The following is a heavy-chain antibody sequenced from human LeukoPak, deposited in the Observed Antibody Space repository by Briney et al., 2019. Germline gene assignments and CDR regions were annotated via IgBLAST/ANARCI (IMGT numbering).Heavy chain of an antibody. CDR2: INHSGST. Sequence: SETLSLTCAVYGGSFSGYYWSWIRQPPGKGLEWIGKINHSGSTNYNPSLKSRVTISVDTSKNQFSLKLSSVTAADTAVYYCARRYYYDSSGYRFTRYYYYYGMDVWGQGTTVTVSS. CDR1: GGSFSGYY. J-gene: IGHJ6*02. D-gene: IGHD3-22*01. V-gene: IGHV4-34*01. CDR3: ARRYYYDSSGYRFTRYYYYYGMDV.